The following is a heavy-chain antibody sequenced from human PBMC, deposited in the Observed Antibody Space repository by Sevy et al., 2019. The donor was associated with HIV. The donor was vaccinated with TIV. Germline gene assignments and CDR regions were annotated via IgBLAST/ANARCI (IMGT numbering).Heavy chain of an antibody. V-gene: IGHV2-5*02. CDR3: AHRRMVRGVITAPFDY. D-gene: IGHD3-10*01. Sequence: SGPTLVNPTQTLTLTCTFSGFSLSTSGVGVGWIRQPPGKALEWLALIYWDDDTRYSPSLKSRLNITKDTSKNQVVLTMTTMDPVDTATYFCAHRRMVRGVITAPFDYWGQGTLVTVSS. J-gene: IGHJ4*02. CDR1: GFSLSTSGVG. CDR2: IYWDDDT.